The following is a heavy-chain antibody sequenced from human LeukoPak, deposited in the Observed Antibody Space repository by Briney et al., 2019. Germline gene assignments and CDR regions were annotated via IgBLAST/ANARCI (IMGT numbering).Heavy chain of an antibody. V-gene: IGHV4-61*02. CDR3: ARDVGYCSSTSCYSSGWYDY. J-gene: IGHJ4*02. CDR1: GGSISSGSYY. Sequence: SETLSLTCTVSGGSISSGSYYWSWIRQPAGKGLEWIGRIYTSGSTNYNPSLKSRVTISVDTSKNQFSLKLGSVTAADTAVYYCARDVGYCSSTSCYSSGWYDYWGQGTLVTVSS. CDR2: IYTSGST. D-gene: IGHD2-2*02.